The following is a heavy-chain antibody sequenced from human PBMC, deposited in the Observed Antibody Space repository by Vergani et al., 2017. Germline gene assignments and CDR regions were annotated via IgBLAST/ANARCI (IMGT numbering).Heavy chain of an antibody. V-gene: IGHV4-31*11. J-gene: IGHJ6*02. CDR2: IFYSGST. D-gene: IGHD6-13*01. CDR3: ARDVAAAGRYYYYYGMDV. Sequence: QVQLQESGPGVVKPSQTLSLTCAVSGGSISSGDHCWTWIRQRPGKGLEWIGYIFYSGSTYYNPSLKSRVTISVDTSKNQFSLKLSSVTAADTAVYYCARDVAAAGRYYYYYGMDVWGQGTTVTVSS. CDR1: GGSISSGDHC.